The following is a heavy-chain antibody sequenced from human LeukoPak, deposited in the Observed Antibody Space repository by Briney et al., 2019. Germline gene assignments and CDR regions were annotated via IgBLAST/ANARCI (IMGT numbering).Heavy chain of an antibody. CDR2: ISGSSTYV. V-gene: IGHV3-21*01. Sequence: GGSLRLSCAASGFTFSSCGMNWVRQAPGKGLEWVSSISGSSTYVYYADSVKGRFTISRDNAKNSLYLQMNSLRAEDTAVYYCARGSEWSSGVSDYWGQGTLVTVSS. CDR1: GFTFSSCG. CDR3: ARGSEWSSGVSDY. D-gene: IGHD3-3*01. J-gene: IGHJ4*02.